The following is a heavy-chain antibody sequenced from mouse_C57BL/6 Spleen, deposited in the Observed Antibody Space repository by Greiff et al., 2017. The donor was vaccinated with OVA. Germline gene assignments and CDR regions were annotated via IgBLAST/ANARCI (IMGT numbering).Heavy chain of an antibody. CDR3: ARRGYSNYVNYYAMDY. J-gene: IGHJ4*01. CDR2: IDPSDSYT. D-gene: IGHD2-5*01. Sequence: VQLQQSGAELVMPGASVKLSCKASGYTFTSYWMHWVKQRPGQGLEWIGEIDPSDSYTNYNQKFKGKSTLTVDKSSSTAYMQLSSLTSEDSAVYYCARRGYSNYVNYYAMDYWGQGTSVTVSS. CDR1: GYTFTSYW. V-gene: IGHV1-69*01.